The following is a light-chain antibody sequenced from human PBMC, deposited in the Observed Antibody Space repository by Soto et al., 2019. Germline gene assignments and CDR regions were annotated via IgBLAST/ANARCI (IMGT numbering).Light chain of an antibody. CDR3: TSFTSRHTYV. CDR2: DVS. V-gene: IGLV2-14*03. Sequence: QSALTQPASVSGSPGQSITISCTGTSSVVGGYNYVSWYQQHPDKAPRLMIYDVSNRPSGVSDRSSGSKSGDTASLTISGLQAEDEADYYCTSFTSRHTYVFGTGTKATVL. J-gene: IGLJ1*01. CDR1: SSVVGGYNY.